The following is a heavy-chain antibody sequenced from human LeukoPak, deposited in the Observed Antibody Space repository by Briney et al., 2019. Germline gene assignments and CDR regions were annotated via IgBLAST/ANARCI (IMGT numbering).Heavy chain of an antibody. CDR1: GGSFSG. V-gene: IGHV4-34*01. D-gene: IGHD2-2*03. CDR2: IYHSGST. J-gene: IGHJ6*03. CDR3: ARDGSDPREDPYYYMDV. Sequence: SETLSLTCAVYGGSFSGWSWIRQPPGKGLEWIGEIYHSGSTNYNPSLKSRVTISVDKSKNQFSLKLSSVTAADTAVYYCARDGSDPREDPYYYMDVWGKGTTVTVSS.